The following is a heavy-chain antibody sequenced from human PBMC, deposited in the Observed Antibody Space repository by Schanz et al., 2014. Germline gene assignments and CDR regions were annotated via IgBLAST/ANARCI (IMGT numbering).Heavy chain of an antibody. V-gene: IGHV3-66*01. CDR3: AKDIGGAVAAPVYDS. J-gene: IGHJ4*02. CDR2: MFPGGNT. CDR1: GFRVITNY. Sequence: EQLVESGGGLVQPGGSLRLSCAASGFRVITNYMTWVRQAPGKGLEWVSIMFPGGNTYYADSVKSRFTISRDNSKNTVFLQMSSLRADDTALYYCAKDIGGAVAAPVYDSWGQGTLVTVSS. D-gene: IGHD2-15*01.